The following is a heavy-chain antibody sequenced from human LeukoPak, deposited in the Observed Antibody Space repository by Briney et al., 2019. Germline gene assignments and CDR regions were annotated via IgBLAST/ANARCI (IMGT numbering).Heavy chain of an antibody. CDR1: GFTFSDYY. Sequence: PGGSLRLSCAASGFTFSDYYMSWIRQAPGKGLEWVAVIWYDGSNKYYADPVKGRFTISRDNSKNTLYLQMNSLRAEDTAVCYCARGFMYSSSWYRRYFDLWGRGTLVTVSS. D-gene: IGHD6-13*01. CDR3: ARGFMYSSSWYRRYFDL. J-gene: IGHJ2*01. V-gene: IGHV3-33*08. CDR2: IWYDGSNK.